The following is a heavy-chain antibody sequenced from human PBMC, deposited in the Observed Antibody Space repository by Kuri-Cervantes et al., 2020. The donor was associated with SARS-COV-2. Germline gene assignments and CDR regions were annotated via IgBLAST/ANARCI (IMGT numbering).Heavy chain of an antibody. J-gene: IGHJ6*03. V-gene: IGHV3-30*03. CDR1: GFTFSSYW. Sequence: GESLKISCAASGFTFSSYWMSWVRQAPGQGLEWVAAISYDGNNKYFADSVRGRFTVSRDNSKNTLYLEMDGLRPEDTAVYYCARDMTFDEYGDYFYYYMDVWGKGTTVTVSS. CDR3: ARDMTFDEYGDYFYYYMDV. D-gene: IGHD3-16*01. CDR2: ISYDGNNK.